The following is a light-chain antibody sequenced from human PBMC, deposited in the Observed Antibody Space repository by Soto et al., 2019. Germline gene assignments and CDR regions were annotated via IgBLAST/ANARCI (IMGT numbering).Light chain of an antibody. CDR2: EGS. Sequence: QSALTQPASVSGSPGQSITISCTGNSSFVGSYDLVSWYQQHPGKAPKLIIYEGSKRPSGVSNRFSGSKSGNTASLTISGLQAEDEADYHCCSDGGSLTPVVFGGGTKLTVL. V-gene: IGLV2-23*01. J-gene: IGLJ2*01. CDR1: SSFVGSYDL. CDR3: CSDGGSLTPVV.